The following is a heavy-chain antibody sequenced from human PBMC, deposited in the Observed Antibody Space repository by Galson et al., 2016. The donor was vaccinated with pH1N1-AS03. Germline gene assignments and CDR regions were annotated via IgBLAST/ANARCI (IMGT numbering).Heavy chain of an antibody. CDR1: GFAFRTYA. CDR3: ARAPGDTTLRAFDY. J-gene: IGHJ4*02. CDR2: LSGDGAST. V-gene: IGHV3-23*01. Sequence: SLRLSCAASGFAFRTYAMSWVRQPPGKGLEWVSALSGDGASTFHADSVKGRFIISRDISKSTVYLQMNSLRAEDTAVYYCARAPGDTTLRAFDYWGQGTLVTVSS. D-gene: IGHD3-10*01.